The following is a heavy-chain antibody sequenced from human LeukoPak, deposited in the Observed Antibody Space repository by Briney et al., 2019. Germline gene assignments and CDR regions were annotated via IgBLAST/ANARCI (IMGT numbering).Heavy chain of an antibody. CDR3: ARSLLWFGDTTNFDY. CDR1: GGSISSYY. Sequence: SETLSLTCTVSGGSISSYYWSWIRQPPGKGLEWIGYIYYSGSTNYNPSLKSRVTISLDTSKSQFSLNLSSVTAADTAVYYCARSLLWFGDTTNFDYWGQRTLVTVSS. V-gene: IGHV4-59*01. D-gene: IGHD3-10*01. CDR2: IYYSGST. J-gene: IGHJ4*02.